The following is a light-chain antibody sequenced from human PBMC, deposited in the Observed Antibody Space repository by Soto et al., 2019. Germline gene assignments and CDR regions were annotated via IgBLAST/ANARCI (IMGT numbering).Light chain of an antibody. J-gene: IGLJ1*01. Sequence: QSVLTQPPSASGTPGQRVTISCSGSSSNIGSNYVYWYQQLPGTAPKLLIYRNNQRPSGVPDRFSGSKSGTSASLAISGLRSEDEAEYYCAAWDDSLSGLNYVFGTGTKLTVL. CDR3: AAWDDSLSGLNYV. V-gene: IGLV1-47*01. CDR2: RNN. CDR1: SSNIGSNY.